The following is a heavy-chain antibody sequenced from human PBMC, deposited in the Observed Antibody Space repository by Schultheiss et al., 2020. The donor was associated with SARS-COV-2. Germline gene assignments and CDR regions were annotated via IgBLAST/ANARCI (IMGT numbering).Heavy chain of an antibody. V-gene: IGHV1-8*02. D-gene: IGHD2-15*01. CDR3: ARDCSGGSCYPSSAFDI. CDR1: GGTFSSYA. J-gene: IGHJ3*02. Sequence: ASVKVSCKASGGTFSSYAISWVRQAPGQGLEWMGWMNPNSGNTGYAQKFQGRVTMTRNTSISTAYMELSSLRSEDTAVYYCARDCSGGSCYPSSAFDIWGQGTMVTVSS. CDR2: MNPNSGNT.